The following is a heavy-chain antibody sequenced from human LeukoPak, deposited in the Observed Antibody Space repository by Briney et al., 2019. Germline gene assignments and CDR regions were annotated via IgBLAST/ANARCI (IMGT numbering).Heavy chain of an antibody. V-gene: IGHV3-48*03. Sequence: PGGSLRLSCAASGFTFSSYEMNWVRQAPGKGLEWVSYISSSGSTIYYAHSVKGRFTISRDNAKNSLYLQMNSPRAEDTAVYYCARGRGCLSYFDYWGQGTLVTVSS. J-gene: IGHJ4*03. CDR2: ISSSGSTI. CDR3: ARGRGCLSYFDY. CDR1: GFTFSSYE.